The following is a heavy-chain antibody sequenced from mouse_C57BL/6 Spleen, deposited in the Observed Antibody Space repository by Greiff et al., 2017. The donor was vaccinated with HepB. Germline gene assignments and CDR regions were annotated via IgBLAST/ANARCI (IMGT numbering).Heavy chain of an antibody. J-gene: IGHJ1*03. Sequence: DVMLVESGGDLVKPGGSLKLSCAASGFTFSSYGMSWVRQTPDKRLEWVATISSGGSYTYYPDSVKGRFTISRDNAKNTLYLQMSSLKSEDTAMYYCARGIRDFDVWGTGTTVTVSS. V-gene: IGHV5-6*02. CDR3: ARGIRDFDV. CDR1: GFTFSSYG. CDR2: ISSGGSYT.